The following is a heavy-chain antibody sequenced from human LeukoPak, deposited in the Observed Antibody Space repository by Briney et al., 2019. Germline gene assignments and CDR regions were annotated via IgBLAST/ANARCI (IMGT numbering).Heavy chain of an antibody. CDR1: GFAFSSYW. J-gene: IGHJ4*02. CDR3: VRGGYAGRGNYYQDY. D-gene: IGHD1-26*01. Sequence: GGSLRLSCAASGFAFSSYWMHWVRQVPGKGLVWVSRIKSDGSSTSYADSVKGRFTISRDNAKNTLYLQMNSLRDEDTAVYYCVRGGYAGRGNYYQDYWGQGTLVTVSS. CDR2: IKSDGSST. V-gene: IGHV3-74*01.